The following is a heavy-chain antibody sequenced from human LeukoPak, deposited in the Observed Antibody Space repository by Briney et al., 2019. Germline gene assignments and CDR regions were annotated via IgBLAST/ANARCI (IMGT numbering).Heavy chain of an antibody. CDR3: AADPDYGGKSRGGIYC. V-gene: IGHV3-30*04. CDR2: LSYGGRNK. CDR1: GLTFSTHA. Sequence: GGSLTLSCVSSGLTFSTHAIHWVRQAPGKGLEWVALLSYGGRNKWYADSVKGRFTVSGDGSTDRVFLQMDSLTNEDTAVYHCAADPDYGGKSRGGIYCWGQGTLVTVSS. D-gene: IGHD4-23*01. J-gene: IGHJ4*02.